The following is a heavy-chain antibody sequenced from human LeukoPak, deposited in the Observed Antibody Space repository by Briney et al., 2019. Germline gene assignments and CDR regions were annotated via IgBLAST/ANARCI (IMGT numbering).Heavy chain of an antibody. D-gene: IGHD2-2*01. V-gene: IGHV3-23*01. CDR2: ISGSGGST. Sequence: PGGSLSLSCAASGFTFSSYAMSWVRQAPGKGLEWVSAISGSGGSTYYADSVKGRFTISRDNSKNTLYLQMNSLRAEDTAVYYCAKDFSQPLSLEDIVVVPAARGSHYWGQGTLVTVSS. CDR1: GFTFSSYA. CDR3: AKDFSQPLSLEDIVVVPAARGSHY. J-gene: IGHJ4*02.